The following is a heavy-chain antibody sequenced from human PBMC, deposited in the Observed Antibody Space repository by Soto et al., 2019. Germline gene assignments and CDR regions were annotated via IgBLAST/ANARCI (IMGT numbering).Heavy chain of an antibody. CDR3: ATAKRGKVSLLAD. J-gene: IGHJ1*01. V-gene: IGHV1-2*04. Sequence: ASVKVSCKASGYPFNDNHIHLIRQAPVQVLELIVWLNPYNFATKYSSKFQGWVTLTLYTSITTSYIELNCQKSDGTAIYYCATAKRGKVSLLADWGQGTLVTVSS. CDR2: LNPYNFAT. CDR1: GYPFNDNH.